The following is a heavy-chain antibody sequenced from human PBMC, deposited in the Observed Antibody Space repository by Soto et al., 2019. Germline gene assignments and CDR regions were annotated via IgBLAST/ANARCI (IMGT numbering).Heavy chain of an antibody. CDR2: ISYSGST. V-gene: IGHV4-59*01. Sequence: SETLSLTCTVSGGSMSSYYWTWLRQSPGRGLEWIGYISYSGSTYYTPSLKSRVTISADTSKNQFSLRMNSMIAADTAAYYCARMVVPAAMSYYYYGMDVWGQGTTVTVSS. CDR3: ARMVVPAAMSYYYYGMDV. D-gene: IGHD2-2*01. CDR1: GGSMSSYY. J-gene: IGHJ6*02.